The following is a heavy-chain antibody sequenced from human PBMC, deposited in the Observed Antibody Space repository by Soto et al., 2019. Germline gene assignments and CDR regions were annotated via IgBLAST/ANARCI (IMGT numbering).Heavy chain of an antibody. V-gene: IGHV1-18*01. J-gene: IGHJ4*02. CDR2: ISGYNGNT. CDR1: GYTFHNYG. CDR3: ARSSESFDL. D-gene: IGHD3-22*01. Sequence: QVLLMQSGPEVKKPGASVKVSCKASGYTFHNYGISWVRQVPGQGLEWMGWISGYNGNTNYAPKIQGRVTVTRDTSTATAYMELRSLRSDDTAIYYCARSSESFDLWGQGTLVTVSS.